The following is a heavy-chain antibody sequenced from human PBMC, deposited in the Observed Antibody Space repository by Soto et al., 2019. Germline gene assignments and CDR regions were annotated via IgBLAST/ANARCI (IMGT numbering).Heavy chain of an antibody. CDR1: GYTFTSYG. D-gene: IGHD3-3*01. J-gene: IGHJ4*02. Sequence: ASVKVSCKASGYTFTSYGISWVRQAPGQGLEWMGWISAYNGNTNYAQKLQGRVTMTTDTSTSTAYMELRSLRSDDTAVYYCARDSNDFWSGYSGFDYWGQGTLVTVS. CDR3: ARDSNDFWSGYSGFDY. V-gene: IGHV1-18*01. CDR2: ISAYNGNT.